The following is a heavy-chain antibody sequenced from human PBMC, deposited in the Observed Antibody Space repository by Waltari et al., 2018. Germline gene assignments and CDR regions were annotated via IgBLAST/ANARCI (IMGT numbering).Heavy chain of an antibody. CDR3: ARVPSGYSSGWYADY. D-gene: IGHD6-19*01. J-gene: IGHJ4*02. V-gene: IGHV1-8*03. Sequence: QEQLVQSGAEVKKPGASVKVSCKTSGYTFSTYDINWVRQATGQGPEWWGWMTPKYGHTGYAQKFQYRLTITRDTSRNIVYMELSSLTSEDTAVYYCARVPSGYSSGWYADYWGQGTQVTVSS. CDR1: GYTFSTYD. CDR2: MTPKYGHT.